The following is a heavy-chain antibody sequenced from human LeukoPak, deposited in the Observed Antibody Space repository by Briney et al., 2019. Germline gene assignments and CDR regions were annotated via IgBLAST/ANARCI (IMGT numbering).Heavy chain of an antibody. J-gene: IGHJ5*02. V-gene: IGHV4-59*08. CDR3: ARRVVESAVITERNWFDP. Sequence: SETLSLTCTVAGDSISSYCWSWVRQPPGKGLEWVGSMCYSGSTNYNPSLKSRVTISIDTSKNQFSLKLISVTAADTAVYYCARRVVESAVITERNWFDPWGQGTLVTVSS. CDR2: MCYSGST. D-gene: IGHD4-11*01. CDR1: GDSISSYC.